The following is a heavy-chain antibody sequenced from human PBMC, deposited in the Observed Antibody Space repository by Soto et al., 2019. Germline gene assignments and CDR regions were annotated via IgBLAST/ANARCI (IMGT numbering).Heavy chain of an antibody. Sequence: PGGSLRLSCAASGFTFSSYAMHWVRQAPGKGLEWVAVISYDGSNKYYADSVKGRFTISRDNSKNTLYLQMNSLRAEDTAVYYCAGDLASVMNDHFWSCYWFDPWGQGTLVTVSS. V-gene: IGHV3-30-3*01. CDR3: AGDLASVMNDHFWSCYWFDP. CDR2: ISYDGSNK. D-gene: IGHD3-3*02. J-gene: IGHJ5*02. CDR1: GFTFSSYA.